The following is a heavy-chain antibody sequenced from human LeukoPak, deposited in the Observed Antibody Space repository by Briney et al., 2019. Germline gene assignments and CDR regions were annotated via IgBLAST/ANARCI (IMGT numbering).Heavy chain of an antibody. J-gene: IGHJ4*02. V-gene: IGHV4-38-2*01. CDR1: GYSIRGDDY. CDR2: IYHSGST. Sequence: SETLSLTCAVSGYSIRGDDYWGWIRQSPGKGLEWIGSIYHSGSTHYNPSLRSRVTISVDTSKNQFSLMLNSVTAADTAVYYCARNRSVTTTPGFDHWGQGTLVTVSS. D-gene: IGHD4-17*01. CDR3: ARNRSVTTTPGFDH.